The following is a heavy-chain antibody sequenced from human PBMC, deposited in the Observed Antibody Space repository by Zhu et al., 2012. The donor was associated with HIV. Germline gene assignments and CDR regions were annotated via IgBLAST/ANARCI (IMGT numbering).Heavy chain of an antibody. D-gene: IGHD3-9*01. Sequence: QVQLQESGPGLVKPSDTLSLTCAVSGYSISSSNWWGWIRQPPGKGLEWIAYMSYSGSTYYNVSLKSRVTMSVDTSKNQFSLELRSVTAVDTAVYYCARIREDILTGYYYYYMDVWGKGTTVTVSS. V-gene: IGHV4-28*01. CDR2: MSYSGST. CDR1: GYSISSSNW. J-gene: IGHJ6*03. CDR3: ARIREDILTGYYYYYMDV.